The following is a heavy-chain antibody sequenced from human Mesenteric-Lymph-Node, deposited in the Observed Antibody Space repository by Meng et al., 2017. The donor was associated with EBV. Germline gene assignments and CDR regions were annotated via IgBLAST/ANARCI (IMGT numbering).Heavy chain of an antibody. Sequence: YSGHVLVKPSGTLSLTCAVYGVSFSGYYWSWIRQPPGKGLEWIGEINHSGSTNYNPSLKSRVTISVDTSKNQFSLKLSSVTAADTAVYYCARRGKVGAGYWGQGTLVTVSS. CDR3: ARRGKVGAGY. CDR2: INHSGST. CDR1: GVSFSGYY. D-gene: IGHD1-26*01. V-gene: IGHV4-34*01. J-gene: IGHJ4*02.